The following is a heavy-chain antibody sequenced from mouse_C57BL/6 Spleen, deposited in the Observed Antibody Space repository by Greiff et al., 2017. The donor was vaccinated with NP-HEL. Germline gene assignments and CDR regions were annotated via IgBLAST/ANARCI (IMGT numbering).Heavy chain of an antibody. J-gene: IGHJ1*03. CDR2: INPNNGGT. D-gene: IGHD2-1*01. V-gene: IGHV1-22*01. CDR3: ARYYGNYEGYFDV. CDR1: GYTFTDYN. Sequence: EVKLVESGPELVKPGASVKMSCKASGYTFTDYNMHWVKQSHGKSLEWIGYINPNNGGTSYNQKFKGKATLTVNKSSSTAYMELRSLTSEDSAVYYCARYYGNYEGYFDVWGTGTTVTVSS.